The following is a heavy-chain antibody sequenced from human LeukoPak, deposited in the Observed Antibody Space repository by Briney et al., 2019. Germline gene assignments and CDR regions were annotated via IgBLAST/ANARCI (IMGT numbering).Heavy chain of an antibody. CDR1: GFTFSSYT. CDR3: AKDTSVLRPRTSFDY. J-gene: IGHJ4*02. V-gene: IGHV3-30*04. CDR2: ISSDESNK. D-gene: IGHD3-9*01. Sequence: GGSLRLSCAASGFTFSSYTMHWVRQAPGKGLEWVTVISSDESNKSYADSVKGLFTISRDNSKNTLYLQMNSLRAEDTGVYYCAKDTSVLRPRTSFDYWGQGTLVTVSS.